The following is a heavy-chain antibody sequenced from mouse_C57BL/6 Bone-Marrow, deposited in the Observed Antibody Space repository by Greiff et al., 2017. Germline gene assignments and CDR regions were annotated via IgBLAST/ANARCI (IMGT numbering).Heavy chain of an antibody. CDR1: GYTFTSYW. Sequence: QVQLQQPGAELVRPGTSVKLSCKASGYTFTSYWMHWVKQRPGQGLEWIGVIDPSDSYTNYNQKFKGKATLTVDPSSSTAYMQLRSLTSEDSAVYYCARGDYFDYWGQGTTLTVSS. CDR2: IDPSDSYT. CDR3: ARGDYFDY. V-gene: IGHV1-59*01. J-gene: IGHJ2*01.